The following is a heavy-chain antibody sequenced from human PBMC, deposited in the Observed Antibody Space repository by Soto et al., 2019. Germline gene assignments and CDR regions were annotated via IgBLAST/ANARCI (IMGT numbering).Heavy chain of an antibody. D-gene: IGHD4-17*01. J-gene: IGHJ6*02. Sequence: SVEVSCKASGGTFSSYAISWVRQAPGQGREWMGGIIPIFGTANYAQKFQGRVTITADESTSTAYMELSSLRSEDTAVYYCARDLTYGGNSGSLVYYGMDVWGQGTTVTVSS. CDR3: ARDLTYGGNSGSLVYYGMDV. CDR1: GGTFSSYA. CDR2: IIPIFGTA. V-gene: IGHV1-69*13.